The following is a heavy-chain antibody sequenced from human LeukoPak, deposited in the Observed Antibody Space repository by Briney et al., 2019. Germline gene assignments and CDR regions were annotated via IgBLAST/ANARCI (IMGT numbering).Heavy chain of an antibody. V-gene: IGHV4-59*01. CDR2: IYYSGST. CDR3: ARGCSAGTPHNWFDP. J-gene: IGHJ5*02. CDR1: GGSISGYY. Sequence: SETLSLTCTVSGGSISGYYWSWIRQPPGKGLEWIGYIYYSGSTNYNPSLKSRVTISVDTSKNQFSLKLSSVTAADTAVYYCARGCSAGTPHNWFDPWGQGTLVTVS. D-gene: IGHD6-13*01.